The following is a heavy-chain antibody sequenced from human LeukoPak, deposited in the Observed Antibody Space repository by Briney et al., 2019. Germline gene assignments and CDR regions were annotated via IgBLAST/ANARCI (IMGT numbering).Heavy chain of an antibody. Sequence: SGPTLVKPTQTLTLTCTFSGFSHSTSGVGVGWIRQPPGKALEWLALIYRDDDKRYSPSLKSRLTITKDTSKNQVVLTMTNMDPVDTATYYCARTGAVAGTGGPDYWGQGTLVTVSS. CDR2: IYRDDDK. CDR3: ARTGAVAGTGGPDY. V-gene: IGHV2-5*02. D-gene: IGHD6-19*01. CDR1: GFSHSTSGVG. J-gene: IGHJ4*02.